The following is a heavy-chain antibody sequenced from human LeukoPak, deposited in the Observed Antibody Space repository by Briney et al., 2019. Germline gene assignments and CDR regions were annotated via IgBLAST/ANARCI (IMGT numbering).Heavy chain of an antibody. V-gene: IGHV3-30-3*01. CDR1: GFTFSNYA. CDR3: AKDISGSYSVDY. J-gene: IGHJ4*02. Sequence: GGSLRLSCAASGFTFSNYAMHWARQAPGKGLDWVAFISYDGNKKYYADSVKGRFTLSRDNSKNTLYLQMNSLRAGDTAVYFCAKDISGSYSVDYWGQGTLVTVSS. D-gene: IGHD1-26*01. CDR2: ISYDGNKK.